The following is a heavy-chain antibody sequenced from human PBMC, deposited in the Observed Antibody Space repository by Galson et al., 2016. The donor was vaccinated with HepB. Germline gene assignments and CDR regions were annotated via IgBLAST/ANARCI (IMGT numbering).Heavy chain of an antibody. D-gene: IGHD1-14*01. V-gene: IGHV3-48*01. Sequence: SLRLSCAASGFTFSSYSMNWVRQAPGKGLEWVSYISSSSSTIYYADSVKDRFTISRDNSKNTLYLQMNNLRAEDTAVYYCAVNLFDSWGQGTLVTVSS. CDR2: ISSSSSTI. CDR1: GFTFSSYS. CDR3: AVNLFDS. J-gene: IGHJ4*02.